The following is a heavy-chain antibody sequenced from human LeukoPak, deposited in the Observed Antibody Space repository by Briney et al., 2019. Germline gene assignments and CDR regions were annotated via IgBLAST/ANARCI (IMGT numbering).Heavy chain of an antibody. CDR1: GFTFTDAW. J-gene: IGHJ4*02. CDR2: IKTKNNGGETT. D-gene: IGHD3-16*01. CDR3: TTSTIGYTYAAF. V-gene: IGHV3-15*01. Sequence: GSLRLSCAASGFTFTDAWMSWVRQAPGKGLEWVGRIKTKNNGGETTDYAAPLKGRFIISRDDSKNTLYVEINNQKTEDTAVYYCTTSTIGYTYAAFWGQGTLVTVSS.